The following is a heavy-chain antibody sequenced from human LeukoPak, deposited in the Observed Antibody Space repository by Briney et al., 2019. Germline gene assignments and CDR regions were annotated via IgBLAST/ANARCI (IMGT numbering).Heavy chain of an antibody. Sequence: ASVKVSCKASGYTFTNFDIMWVRQATGQGLEWMGWMNPNSGNTGYAQKFQGRVTMTRNTSISTAYMELSSLRSEDTAVYYCARGVGSGYDLMSYYYYMDVWGKGTTVTVSS. V-gene: IGHV1-8*01. D-gene: IGHD5-12*01. J-gene: IGHJ6*03. CDR2: MNPNSGNT. CDR3: ARGVGSGYDLMSYYYYMDV. CDR1: GYTFTNFD.